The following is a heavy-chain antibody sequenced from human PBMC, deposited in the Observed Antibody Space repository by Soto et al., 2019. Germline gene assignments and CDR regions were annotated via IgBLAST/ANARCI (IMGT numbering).Heavy chain of an antibody. V-gene: IGHV3-9*01. CDR1: GFTFDDYA. D-gene: IGHD6-6*01. CDR3: ASLGSSSSKDGMDV. CDR2: ISWNSGSI. J-gene: IGHJ6*02. Sequence: GGSLRLSCAASGFTFDDYAMHWVRQAPGKGLEWVSGISWNSGSIGYADSVKGRFTISRDNAKNSLYLQMNSLRAEDTALYYCASLGSSSSKDGMDVWGQGTTVTVSS.